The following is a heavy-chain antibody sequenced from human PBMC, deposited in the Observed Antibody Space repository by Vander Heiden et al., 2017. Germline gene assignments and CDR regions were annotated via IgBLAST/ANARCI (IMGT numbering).Heavy chain of an antibody. Sequence: QVQLQESGPGLVRPSETLSLTCAVSGGSMGNYYWTWPRQTAGKALEWLGRIYTGGSTNYNPSLKSRVTMSVATSKNQFSLKLTSVTAADTAVYYCVGNYYDSRGYYFIDSWGQGTLVTVS. CDR1: GGSMGNYY. J-gene: IGHJ4*02. CDR2: IYTGGST. D-gene: IGHD3-22*01. CDR3: VGNYYDSRGYYFIDS. V-gene: IGHV4-4*07.